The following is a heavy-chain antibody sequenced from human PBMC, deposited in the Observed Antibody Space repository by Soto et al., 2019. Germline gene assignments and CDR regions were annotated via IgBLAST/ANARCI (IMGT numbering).Heavy chain of an antibody. CDR1: GFTFSSYA. J-gene: IGHJ6*04. CDR3: AKDWKDCSGGSGYYTGRSSDPMDV. V-gene: IGHV3-23*01. CDR2: ISGSGGST. D-gene: IGHD2-15*01. Sequence: GGSLRLSCAASGFTFSSYAMSWVRQAPGKGLEWVSAISGSGGSTYYADSVKGRFTISRDNSKNTLYLQMNSLRAEDTAVYYCAKDWKDCSGGSGYYTGRSSDPMDVWGKGTTVTVSS.